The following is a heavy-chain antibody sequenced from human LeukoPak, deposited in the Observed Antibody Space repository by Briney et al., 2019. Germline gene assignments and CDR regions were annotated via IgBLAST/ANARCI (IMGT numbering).Heavy chain of an antibody. Sequence: PGGSLRLSCAASGFTVSSNYMSWVRQAPGKGLEWVSVIYSGGSTFYADSVKGRFTVSRDNSKNTLYLQMNSLRAEDTAVYYCARVDSSSWYSYWYFDLWGRGTLVTVSS. CDR1: GFTVSSNY. CDR2: IYSGGST. J-gene: IGHJ2*01. D-gene: IGHD6-13*01. CDR3: ARVDSSSWYSYWYFDL. V-gene: IGHV3-53*01.